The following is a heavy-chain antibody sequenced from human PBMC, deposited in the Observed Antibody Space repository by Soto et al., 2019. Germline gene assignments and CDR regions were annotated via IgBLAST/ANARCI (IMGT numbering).Heavy chain of an antibody. CDR2: ITGSGDYT. D-gene: IGHD4-17*01. CDR3: GKDPNGDYFGAFDF. J-gene: IGHJ3*01. V-gene: IGHV3-23*01. CDR1: GFTFSSYA. Sequence: EVQMLESGGGLVQPGGSLRLSCAASGFTFSSYALTWVRQAPGKGLEWVSSITGSGDYTRYTDSVKGLFTITRDNAKNTLFLQMKSLRADDTAIYYCGKDPNGDYFGAFDFWGQGTMVTVSS.